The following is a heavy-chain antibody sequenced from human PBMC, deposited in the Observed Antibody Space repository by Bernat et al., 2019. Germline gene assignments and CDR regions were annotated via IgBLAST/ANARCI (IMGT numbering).Heavy chain of an antibody. D-gene: IGHD3-16*02. J-gene: IGHJ4*02. CDR2: ISGSGGTT. V-gene: IGHV3-23*04. CDR3: AKEHDYIWGSYRG. CDR1: GFTFSSYS. Sequence: EVQLVESGGGLVKPGGSLRLSCAASGFTFSSYSMNWVRQAPGKGLEWVSAISGSGGTTYYADSVKGRFTISRDNSKNTLYLQMNSLRAEDTAVYYCAKEHDYIWGSYRGWGQGTLVTVSS.